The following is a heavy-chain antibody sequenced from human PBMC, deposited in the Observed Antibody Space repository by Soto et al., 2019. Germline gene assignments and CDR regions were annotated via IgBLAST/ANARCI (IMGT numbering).Heavy chain of an antibody. V-gene: IGHV1-2*04. D-gene: IGHD6-13*01. J-gene: IGHJ4*02. CDR3: ARGGDASESSSWFDY. Sequence: ASVKVSCKASGYTFTGYYMHWVRQAPGQGLEWMGLINPNSGGTNYAQKFQGWVTMTMDTSISTAYMELSRLRSDDTAVYYCARGGDASESSSWFDYWGQGTLVTVSS. CDR1: GYTFTGYY. CDR2: INPNSGGT.